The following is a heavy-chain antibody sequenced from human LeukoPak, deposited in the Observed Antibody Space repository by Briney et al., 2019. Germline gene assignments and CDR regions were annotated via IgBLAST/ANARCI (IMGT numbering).Heavy chain of an antibody. D-gene: IGHD3-10*01. Sequence: ASVKVSCKASGYTFTGYAMHWVRQAPGQRLECLGWVNAGNGKTKYSQEFQGRVTITRDTSASTAYMELSGLRSEDTAVYYCARGIWFGSLLYPYYFDYWGQGTLVTVSS. V-gene: IGHV1-3*01. CDR3: ARGIWFGSLLYPYYFDY. CDR2: VNAGNGKT. CDR1: GYTFTGYA. J-gene: IGHJ4*02.